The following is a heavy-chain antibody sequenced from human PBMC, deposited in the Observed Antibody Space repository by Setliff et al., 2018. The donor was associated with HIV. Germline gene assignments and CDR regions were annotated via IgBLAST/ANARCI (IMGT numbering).Heavy chain of an antibody. CDR3: ARGPSLLTHYYDSSGYAVGYSDH. J-gene: IGHJ5*02. D-gene: IGHD3-22*01. CDR1: GGSISSSNW. Sequence: PSETLSLTCGVSGGSISSSNWWSWVRQPPGKGLEWIGEIFHSGSTNYNPSLKSRVTILVDKSKNQLSLRLSSVTAADTAVYYCARGPSLLTHYYDSSGYAVGYSDHWGQGTLVTVSS. V-gene: IGHV4-4*02. CDR2: IFHSGST.